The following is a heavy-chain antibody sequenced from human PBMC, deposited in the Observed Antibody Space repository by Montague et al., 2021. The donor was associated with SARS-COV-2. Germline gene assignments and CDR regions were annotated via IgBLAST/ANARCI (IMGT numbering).Heavy chain of an antibody. CDR2: INSDGSST. D-gene: IGHD3-3*01. Sequence: SLRLSCAASGFTFSSYWMHWVRQAPGKGLVWVSRINSDGSSTSYADSVKGRFTISRDNAKNTLYLQMNSLRAEDMAVYYCARGEWLLSLFYYYYMDVWGKGTTVTVSS. V-gene: IGHV3-74*01. CDR1: GFTFSSYW. CDR3: ARGEWLLSLFYYYYMDV. J-gene: IGHJ6*03.